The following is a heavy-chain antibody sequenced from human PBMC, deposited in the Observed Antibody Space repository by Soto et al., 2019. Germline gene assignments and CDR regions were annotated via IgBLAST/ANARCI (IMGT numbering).Heavy chain of an antibody. D-gene: IGHD3-16*01. Sequence: EVQLVESGGGLVKPGGSLRLSCAASGFTFSSYSMNWVRQAPGKGLEWVSYISSSSSYIYYAYSVKGRFTISRVNAKNSLYLQMNSLRAEDPAVYYCARDRRREFGWFDPWCQGTLVTVSS. CDR2: ISSSSSYI. CDR3: ARDRRREFGWFDP. J-gene: IGHJ5*02. CDR1: GFTFSSYS. V-gene: IGHV3-21*01.